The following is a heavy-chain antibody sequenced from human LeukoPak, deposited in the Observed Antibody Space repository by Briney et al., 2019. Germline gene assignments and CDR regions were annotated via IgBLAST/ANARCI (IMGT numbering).Heavy chain of an antibody. CDR3: ARGVGLTQGGTFDY. CDR2: IYHSGST. J-gene: IGHJ4*02. Sequence: SETLSLTCTVSGGSISSYYWSWIRQPAGEGPEWIGSIYHSGSTHYNSSLKSRVTISVDTSKNQLSLKLSSVTAADTAVYYCARGVGLTQGGTFDYWGQGTLVTVSS. V-gene: IGHV4-4*07. D-gene: IGHD1-1*01. CDR1: GGSISSYY.